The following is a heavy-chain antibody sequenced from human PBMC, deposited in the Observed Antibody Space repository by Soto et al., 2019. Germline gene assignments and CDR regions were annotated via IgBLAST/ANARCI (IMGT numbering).Heavy chain of an antibody. CDR3: ARHPERIAEIGWFDP. CDR2: ISSSSSTI. CDR1: GFTCSSYS. Sequence: EVQLVESGGGLLQPGGSLRLSCAASGFTCSSYSMNWVRQAPGKGLEWVSYISSSSSTIYYADSVKGRFTISRDNAKNSLYLQMNSLRAEDTAVYYCARHPERIAEIGWFDPWGQGTLVTVSS. V-gene: IGHV3-48*01. D-gene: IGHD6-13*01. J-gene: IGHJ5*02.